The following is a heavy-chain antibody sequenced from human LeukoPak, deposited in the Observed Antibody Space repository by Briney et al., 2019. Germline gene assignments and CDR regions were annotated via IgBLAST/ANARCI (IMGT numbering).Heavy chain of an antibody. V-gene: IGHV3-15*07. CDR1: GFTFSNAW. CDR3: TTDEKIVGVVISYFDY. CDR2: IKSKTDGGTT. D-gene: IGHD3-3*01. Sequence: PGGSLTLSCAASGFTFSNAWMNWVRQAPGKGLEWLGRIKSKTDGGTTDYAAPVKGRFTISRDDSKNTLYLQMNSLKTEDTTVYYCTTDEKIVGVVISYFDYWGQGTLVTVSS. J-gene: IGHJ4*02.